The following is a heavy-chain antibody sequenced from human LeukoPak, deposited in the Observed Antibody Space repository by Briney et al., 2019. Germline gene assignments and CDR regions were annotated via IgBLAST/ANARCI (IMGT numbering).Heavy chain of an antibody. Sequence: ASVKVSCKASGYTFTSYGISWVRQAPGQGLEWMGWISAYNGNTNYAQKLQGRVTMTTDTSTSTAYMELRSLRSDDTAVYYCARGGGTGFDIVVVPAAPTDYWGQGTLVTVSS. CDR1: GYTFTSYG. CDR3: ARGGGTGFDIVVVPAAPTDY. D-gene: IGHD2-2*01. CDR2: ISAYNGNT. V-gene: IGHV1-18*01. J-gene: IGHJ4*02.